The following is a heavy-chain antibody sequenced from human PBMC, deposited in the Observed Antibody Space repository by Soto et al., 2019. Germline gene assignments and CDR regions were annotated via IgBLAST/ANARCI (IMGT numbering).Heavy chain of an antibody. V-gene: IGHV3-30-3*01. J-gene: IGHJ6*02. CDR2: ISYDGSNK. D-gene: IGHD3-3*01. CDR3: ARAEPAGFGVMTASHYYGMDV. CDR1: GFTFSGYA. Sequence: VELVESGGGMVQPGRSLRLSCAASGFTFSGYALHWVRQTPGKGLEWMAVISYDGSNKYYAGSVEGRFTISRDNSKNTLFLQMNSLRTEDTAIYFCARAEPAGFGVMTASHYYGMDVWGQGTTVTVSS.